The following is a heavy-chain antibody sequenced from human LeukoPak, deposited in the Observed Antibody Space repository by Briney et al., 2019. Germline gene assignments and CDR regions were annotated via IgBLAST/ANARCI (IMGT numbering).Heavy chain of an antibody. D-gene: IGHD5-18*01. V-gene: IGHV3-48*01. Sequence: GGSLRRSCAASGFTFSSYSMNWVRQAPGKGLEWVSYISSSSSTIYYADSVKGRFTISRDNAKNSLYLQMNSLRAEDTAVYYCARGGYSYGYRDDYYYYMDVWGKGTTVTVSS. CDR2: ISSSSSTI. CDR3: ARGGYSYGYRDDYYYYMDV. J-gene: IGHJ6*03. CDR1: GFTFSSYS.